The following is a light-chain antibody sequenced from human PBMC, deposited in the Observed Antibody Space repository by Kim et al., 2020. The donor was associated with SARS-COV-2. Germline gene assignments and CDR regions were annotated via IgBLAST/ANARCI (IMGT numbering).Light chain of an antibody. CDR3: NSRDSSGNHRGV. Sequence: SSELTQDPAVSVALGQTVRITCQGDSLRSYYASWYQQKPGPAPVLVIYGKNNRPSGIPDRFSGSSSGNTASLTITGAQAEDEADYYCNSRDSSGNHRGVF. V-gene: IGLV3-19*01. J-gene: IGLJ2*01. CDR2: GKN. CDR1: SLRSYY.